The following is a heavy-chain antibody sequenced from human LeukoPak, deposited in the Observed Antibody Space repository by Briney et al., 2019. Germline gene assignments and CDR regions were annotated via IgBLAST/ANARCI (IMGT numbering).Heavy chain of an antibody. Sequence: GGSLRLSCASSAFNFTAYWMHWVRQDPRQGLLWVARINSDGTTTNYADSVKGRFTISRDDAKNTLFLQMNSLRAEDTAVYFCAVSNGGYGPWGQGALVTVSS. CDR2: INSDGTTT. CDR1: AFNFTAYW. V-gene: IGHV3-74*01. D-gene: IGHD5-12*01. J-gene: IGHJ5*02. CDR3: AVSNGGYGP.